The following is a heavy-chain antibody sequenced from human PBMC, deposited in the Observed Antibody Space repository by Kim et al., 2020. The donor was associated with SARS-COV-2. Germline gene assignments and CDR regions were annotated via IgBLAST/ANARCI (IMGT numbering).Heavy chain of an antibody. CDR2: ISGSGGST. D-gene: IGHD6-19*01. Sequence: GGSLRLSCAASGFTFSSYAMSWVRQAPGKGLEWVSAISGSGGSTYYADSVKGRFTISRDNSKNTLYLQMNSLRAEDTAVYYCAKGSFSGSYSSGWHYFDYWGQGTLVTVSS. CDR3: AKGSFSGSYSSGWHYFDY. CDR1: GFTFSSYA. J-gene: IGHJ4*02. V-gene: IGHV3-23*01.